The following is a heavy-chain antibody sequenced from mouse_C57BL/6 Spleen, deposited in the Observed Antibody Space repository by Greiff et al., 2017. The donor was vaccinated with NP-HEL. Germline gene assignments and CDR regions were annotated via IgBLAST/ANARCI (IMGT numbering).Heavy chain of an antibody. CDR2: IDPETGGT. J-gene: IGHJ3*01. CDR3: TRSYYYYDKEFAY. Sequence: VQLQQSGAELVRPGASVTLSCKASGYTFTDYEMHWVKQTPVHGLEWIGAIDPETGGTAYNQKFKGKAILTADKSSSTAYMELRSLTSEDSAVYYCTRSYYYYDKEFAYWGQGTLVTVSA. V-gene: IGHV1-15*01. D-gene: IGHD2-4*01. CDR1: GYTFTDYE.